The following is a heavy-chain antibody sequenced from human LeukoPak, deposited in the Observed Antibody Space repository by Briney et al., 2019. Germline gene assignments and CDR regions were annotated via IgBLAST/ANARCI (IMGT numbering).Heavy chain of an antibody. CDR1: GFTFSSYG. J-gene: IGHJ4*02. Sequence: GRSLRLSCAVSGFTFSSYGMHWVRQAPGKGLEWVAVISYDGSNKYYADSVKGRFTISRDNSKNTLYLQMNSLRAEDTAVYYCARDPLSRIAVAGYPGYFDYWGQGTLVTVSS. V-gene: IGHV3-30*03. CDR3: ARDPLSRIAVAGYPGYFDY. D-gene: IGHD6-19*01. CDR2: ISYDGSNK.